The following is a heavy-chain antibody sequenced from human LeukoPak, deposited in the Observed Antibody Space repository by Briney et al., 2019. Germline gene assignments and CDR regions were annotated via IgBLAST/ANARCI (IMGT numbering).Heavy chain of an antibody. D-gene: IGHD3-22*01. J-gene: IGHJ4*02. CDR2: INPNSGGT. Sequence: GASVKVSCKASGYTFTGYYMHWVRQAPGQGLEWMGRINPNSGGTNYAQKFQGRVTMTRDTSISTAYMELSRLRSDDTAVHYCARHRLKYYYDSSGYPDYWGQGTLVTVSS. CDR3: ARHRLKYYYDSSGYPDY. CDR1: GYTFTGYY. V-gene: IGHV1-2*06.